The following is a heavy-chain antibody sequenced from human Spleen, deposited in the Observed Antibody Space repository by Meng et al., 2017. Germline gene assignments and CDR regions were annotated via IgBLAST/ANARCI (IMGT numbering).Heavy chain of an antibody. Sequence: EVQLLESGGGLVQSGGALRLSCAASGFTFSTVGMNWVRQAPGKGLEWVSTISSTGGATYYADSVKGRLTISRDNSKNTLYLQMNSLRAEDTAVYYCVPRTTYFDSWGLGTLVTVSS. CDR1: GFTFSTVG. V-gene: IGHV3-23*01. J-gene: IGHJ4*02. D-gene: IGHD4-11*01. CDR2: ISSTGGAT. CDR3: VPRTTYFDS.